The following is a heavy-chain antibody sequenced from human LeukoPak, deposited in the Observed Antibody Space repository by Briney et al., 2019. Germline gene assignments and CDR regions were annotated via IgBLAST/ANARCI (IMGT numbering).Heavy chain of an antibody. CDR3: ARDSYYYDSSGYYAFDI. CDR2: INQSGST. Sequence: PSETLSLTCAVYGGSLSGFYWSWIRQSPGKGLEWIGEINQSGSTNYNPSLKSRVTISVDTSKNQFSLKLSSVTAADTAVYYCARDSYYYDSSGYYAFDIWGQGTMVTVSS. V-gene: IGHV4-34*01. D-gene: IGHD3-22*01. CDR1: GGSLSGFY. J-gene: IGHJ3*02.